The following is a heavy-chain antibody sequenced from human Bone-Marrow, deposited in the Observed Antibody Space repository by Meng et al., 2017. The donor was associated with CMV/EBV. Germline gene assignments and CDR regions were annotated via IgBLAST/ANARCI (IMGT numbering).Heavy chain of an antibody. CDR2: INPNSGGT. CDR1: DYTFTGYY. J-gene: IGHJ4*02. D-gene: IGHD6-19*01. CDR3: ATGVADFEY. Sequence: QVQLLQAGAEVKKPGASVKVSCKAADYTFTGYYMHWVRQAPGQGLEWMGWINPNSGGTNYAQKFQGRVTMTRDTSISTAYMELSSLRSEDTAVYYCATGVADFEYWGQGTLVTVSS. V-gene: IGHV1-2*02.